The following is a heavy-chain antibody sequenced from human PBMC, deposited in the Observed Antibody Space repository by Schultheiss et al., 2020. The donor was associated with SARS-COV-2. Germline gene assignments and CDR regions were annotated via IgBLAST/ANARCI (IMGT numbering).Heavy chain of an antibody. CDR3: ARAGPSREGWLQFEGFDY. CDR2: IKQDGSEK. D-gene: IGHD5-24*01. V-gene: IGHV3-7*03. J-gene: IGHJ4*02. CDR1: GFTFSSYW. Sequence: GESLKISCAASGFTFSSYWMSWVRQAPGKGLEWVANIKQDGSEKYYVDSVKGRFTISRDNAKSSLYLQMNSLRAEDTAVYYCARAGPSREGWLQFEGFDYWGQGTLVTVSS.